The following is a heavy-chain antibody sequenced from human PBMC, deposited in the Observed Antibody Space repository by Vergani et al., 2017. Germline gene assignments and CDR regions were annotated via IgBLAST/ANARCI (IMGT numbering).Heavy chain of an antibody. CDR1: GFIFSSYW. CDR2: ILRETGSI. J-gene: IGHJ4*02. V-gene: IGHV3-9*01. CDR3: TKDWGSRTAGLAY. D-gene: IGHD6-13*01. Sequence: EVQLVESGGGLVQPGGSLRLSCAASGFIFSSYWMHWVRQAPGKGLEWVSGILRETGSIGYADSVRGRFTISRDNAKNTLYLQMNSLRPEDTALYYCTKDWGSRTAGLAYWGQGTPVTVSS.